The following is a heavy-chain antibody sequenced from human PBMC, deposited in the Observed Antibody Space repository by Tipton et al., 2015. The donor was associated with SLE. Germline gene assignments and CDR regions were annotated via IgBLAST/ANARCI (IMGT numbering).Heavy chain of an antibody. CDR3: AGDWGGYCSSTSCLGGFDY. J-gene: IGHJ4*02. CDR1: GGSFSGYY. D-gene: IGHD2-2*03. V-gene: IGHV4-34*01. Sequence: TLSLTCAVYGGSFSGYYWSWIRQPPGKGLEWIGEINHSGSTNYNPSLKSRVTISVDTSKNQFSLKLSSVTAVDTAVYYCAGDWGGYCSSTSCLGGFDYWGQGTLVTVSS. CDR2: INHSGST.